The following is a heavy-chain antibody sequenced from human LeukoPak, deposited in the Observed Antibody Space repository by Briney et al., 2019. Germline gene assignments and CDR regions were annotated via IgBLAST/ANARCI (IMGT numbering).Heavy chain of an antibody. Sequence: SETLSLTCTVSGGSLSSYYWSWIRQPPGKGLEWIGYIYYSGSTNYTPSPTSRVTISVDTSKNQFSLKLSSVTAADTAVSYSARMSGRGLYLDYWGQGTRLPVSS. J-gene: IGHJ4*02. CDR1: GGSLSSYY. CDR2: IYYSGST. CDR3: ARMSGRGLYLDY. V-gene: IGHV4-59*08. D-gene: IGHD3-10*01.